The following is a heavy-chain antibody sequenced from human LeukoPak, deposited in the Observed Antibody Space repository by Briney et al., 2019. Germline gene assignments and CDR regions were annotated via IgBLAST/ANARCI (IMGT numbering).Heavy chain of an antibody. Sequence: PGGSLRLSCAASGFTFSNDAMHGVRQAPGKGLEWVEVISSDGSNKYYADSVKGRFTISRDNSKNTLYLQMNSLRAEDTAVYYCFFPGVTGKVYWGQGPLVTVSS. CDR2: ISSDGSNK. V-gene: IGHV3-30-3*01. J-gene: IGHJ4*02. CDR1: GFTFSNDA. CDR3: FFPGVTGKVY. D-gene: IGHD1-20*01.